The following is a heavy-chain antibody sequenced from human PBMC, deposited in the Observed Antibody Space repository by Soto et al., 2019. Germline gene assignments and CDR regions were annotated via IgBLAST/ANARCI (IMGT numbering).Heavy chain of an antibody. CDR1: GFTFSSYV. V-gene: IGHV3-23*01. D-gene: IGHD1-20*01. Sequence: GGSLRLSCAASGFTFSSYVMSWVRQAPGKGLEWVSSISGDGDSTYYADSVAGRFTISRDNSKNIVYLQMNTLRAEDTAVFYCAKRAGPGITGTRDDYWGQGTLVTVSS. J-gene: IGHJ4*02. CDR2: ISGDGDST. CDR3: AKRAGPGITGTRDDY.